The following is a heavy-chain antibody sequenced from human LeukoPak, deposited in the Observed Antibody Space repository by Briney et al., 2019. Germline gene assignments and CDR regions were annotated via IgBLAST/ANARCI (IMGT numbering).Heavy chain of an antibody. Sequence: PGGSLRLSCADSGFTFSSYWMHWVRQAPGKGLMWVSRINTDGSSSNYAGSVKGRFTISRDNAKNTLYLQMNSLRAEDTTVYYCASHSSGYPDAFDIWGQGTMVSVSS. CDR3: ASHSSGYPDAFDI. V-gene: IGHV3-74*01. CDR1: GFTFSSYW. CDR2: INTDGSSS. J-gene: IGHJ3*02. D-gene: IGHD3-22*01.